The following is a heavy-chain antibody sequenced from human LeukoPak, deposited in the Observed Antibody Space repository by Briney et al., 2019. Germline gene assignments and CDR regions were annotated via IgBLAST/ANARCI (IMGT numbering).Heavy chain of an antibody. D-gene: IGHD3-9*01. Sequence: GGSLRLSCAASGFTFSSYGMHWVRQAPGKGLEWVAVISYDGSNKYYADSVKGRFTISRDNSKNTLYLQMNSLRAEDTAVYYWAKGGYYNFLTVYRYFAYGGQGPLVTVS. CDR2: ISYDGSNK. CDR3: AKGGYYNFLTVYRYFAY. V-gene: IGHV3-30*18. CDR1: GFTFSSYG. J-gene: IGHJ4*02.